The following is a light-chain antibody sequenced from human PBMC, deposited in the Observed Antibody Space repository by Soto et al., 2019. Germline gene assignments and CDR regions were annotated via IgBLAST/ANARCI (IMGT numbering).Light chain of an antibody. CDR1: SSDVGGYNS. CDR3: SSYAGSIDVV. J-gene: IGLJ2*01. CDR2: EVS. V-gene: IGLV2-8*01. Sequence: QSALTQPPSASGSPGQSVTISCTGTSSDVGGYNSVSWYQHHPGKAPKLMIYEVSKRPSGVPDRFSGSKSGNTASLTVSGLQAEDEADYYCSSYAGSIDVVFGGGTKVTVL.